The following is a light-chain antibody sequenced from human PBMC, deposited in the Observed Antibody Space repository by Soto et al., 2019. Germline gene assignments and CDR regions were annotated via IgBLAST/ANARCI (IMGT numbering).Light chain of an antibody. J-gene: IGKJ1*01. CDR1: HSVANNY. CDR3: QQYGGSPPWT. Sequence: VVLARSPATLSLSPGERATISCRASHSVANNYLAWYQQKHGQAPRLIIFAASSRATGVQHRFSASGSGTDFTLTISRVEPEDFAVYFCQQYGGSPPWTFGQGTKVDSK. V-gene: IGKV3-20*01. CDR2: AAS.